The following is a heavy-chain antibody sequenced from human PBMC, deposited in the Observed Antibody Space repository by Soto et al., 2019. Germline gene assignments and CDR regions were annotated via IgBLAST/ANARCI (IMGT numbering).Heavy chain of an antibody. J-gene: IGHJ4*02. CDR3: ASTIVLMVYAPLDY. V-gene: IGHV1-3*01. CDR1: GYTFTSYA. CDR2: INAGNGNT. Sequence: ASVKVSCKASGYTFTSYAMHWVRQAPGQRLEWMGWINAGNGNTKYSQKFQGRVTITRDTSASTAYMELSSLRSEDTAVYYCASTIVLMVYAPLDYWGQGTLVTVSS. D-gene: IGHD2-8*01.